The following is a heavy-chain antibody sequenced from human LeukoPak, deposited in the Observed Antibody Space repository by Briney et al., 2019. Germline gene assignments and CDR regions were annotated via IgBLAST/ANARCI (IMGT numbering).Heavy chain of an antibody. V-gene: IGHV4-34*01. Sequence: SETLSLTCAVYGGSFSGYYWSWIRRPPGKGLEWIGEINHSGSTNYNPSLKSRVTISVDTSKNQFSLKLSSVTAADTAVYYCARGKLVAAPHLDYWGQGTLVTVSS. J-gene: IGHJ4*02. D-gene: IGHD2-15*01. CDR2: INHSGST. CDR1: GGSFSGYY. CDR3: ARGKLVAAPHLDY.